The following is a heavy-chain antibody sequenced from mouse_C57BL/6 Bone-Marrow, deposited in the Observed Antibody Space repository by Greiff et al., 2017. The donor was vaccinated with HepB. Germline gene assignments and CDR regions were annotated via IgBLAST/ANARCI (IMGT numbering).Heavy chain of an antibody. J-gene: IGHJ2*01. D-gene: IGHD2-10*01. CDR1: GYAFSSSW. Sequence: QVQLQQSGPELVKPGASVKISCKASGYAFSSSWMHWVKQRPGKGLEWIGRIYPGDGDTNYNGKFKGKATLTADKSSSTAYMQLSSLTSEDSAVYFCATLPDYWGQGTTLTVSS. CDR3: ATLPDY. CDR2: IYPGDGDT. V-gene: IGHV1-82*01.